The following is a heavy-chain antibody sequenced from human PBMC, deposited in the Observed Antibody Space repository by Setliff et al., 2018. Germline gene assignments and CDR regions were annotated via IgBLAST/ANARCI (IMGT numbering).Heavy chain of an antibody. D-gene: IGHD1-1*01. J-gene: IGHJ4*02. CDR1: GVSVSGYF. V-gene: IGHV4-59*02. CDR2: ISYSGST. Sequence: PSETLSLTCSVSGVSVSGYFWSWIRQPPGKPLEWIGYISYSGSTNSNPSPKTRVSISEDTSRNQISLRLLSVSAADTAVYFCARDGAGHTESWKGHFGYWGQGTEVTVAS. CDR3: ARDGAGHTESWKGHFGY.